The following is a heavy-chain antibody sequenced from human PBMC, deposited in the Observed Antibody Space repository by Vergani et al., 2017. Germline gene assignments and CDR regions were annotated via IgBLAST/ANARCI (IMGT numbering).Heavy chain of an antibody. CDR3: AHSRRDDYGGQRDY. CDR1: GFSLSTSGVG. V-gene: IGHV2-5*02. Sequence: QITLKESGPTLVKPTQTLTLTCTFSGFSLSTSGVGVGWIRQPPGKALEWLALIYWADDKRYSPSLKSRLTITKDTSKNQVVLTMTNMDPVDTATYYCAHSRRDDYGGQRDYWGQGTLVTVSS. J-gene: IGHJ4*02. CDR2: IYWADDK. D-gene: IGHD4-23*01.